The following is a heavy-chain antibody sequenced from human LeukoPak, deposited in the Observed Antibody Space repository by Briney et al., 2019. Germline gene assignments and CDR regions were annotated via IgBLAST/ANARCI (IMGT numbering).Heavy chain of an antibody. V-gene: IGHV1-69*04. CDR1: GGTFSSYA. D-gene: IGHD6-19*01. CDR3: ASSIAVAGTVFDY. CDR2: IIPILGIA. Sequence: KVSCKASGGTFSSYAISWVRQAPGQGLEWMGRIIPILGIANYAQKFQGRVTITADKSTSTAYMELSSLRSEDTAVYYCASSIAVAGTVFDYWGQGTLVTVSS. J-gene: IGHJ4*02.